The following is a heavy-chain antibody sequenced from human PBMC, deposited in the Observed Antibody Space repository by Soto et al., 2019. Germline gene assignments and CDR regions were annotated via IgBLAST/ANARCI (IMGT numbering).Heavy chain of an antibody. Sequence: PGGSLRLSCAASGFTFDDYAMHWVRQVPGKGLEWVAVISYDGSNKYYADSVKGRFTISRDNSKNTLYLQMNSLRTEDTAVYSCAKGPAYYDFWSGYYTGPRFPAPAFDIWGQGTMVTVSS. CDR1: GFTFDDYA. CDR2: ISYDGSNK. CDR3: AKGPAYYDFWSGYYTGPRFPAPAFDI. V-gene: IGHV3-30*18. D-gene: IGHD3-3*01. J-gene: IGHJ3*02.